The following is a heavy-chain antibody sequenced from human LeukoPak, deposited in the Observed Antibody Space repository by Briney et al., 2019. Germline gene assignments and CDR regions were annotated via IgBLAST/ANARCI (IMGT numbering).Heavy chain of an antibody. CDR1: GFTFSSYA. CDR2: ISGSGGST. V-gene: IGHV3-23*01. D-gene: IGHD3-10*01. J-gene: IGHJ3*02. CDR3: AKDLYGSGSFYAFDI. Sequence: GGSLRLSCAASGFTFSSYAMSWVHQAPGKGLEWVSAISGSGGSTYYADSVKGRFTISRDNSKNTLYLQMNSLRAEDTAVYYCAKDLYGSGSFYAFDIWGQGTMVTVSS.